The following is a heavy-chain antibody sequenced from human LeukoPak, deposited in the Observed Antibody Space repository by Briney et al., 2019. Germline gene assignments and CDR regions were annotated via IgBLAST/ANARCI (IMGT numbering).Heavy chain of an antibody. Sequence: GGSLRLSCAASGFTFSSYAMSWVRQAPGKGLEWGSAISGSGGSTYYADSVKGRFTISRDNSKNTLYLQMNSLRAEDTAVYYCAKAANRDVVVVVAANYFDYWGQGTLVTVSS. CDR3: AKAANRDVVVVVAANYFDY. CDR2: ISGSGGST. D-gene: IGHD2-15*01. J-gene: IGHJ4*02. V-gene: IGHV3-23*01. CDR1: GFTFSSYA.